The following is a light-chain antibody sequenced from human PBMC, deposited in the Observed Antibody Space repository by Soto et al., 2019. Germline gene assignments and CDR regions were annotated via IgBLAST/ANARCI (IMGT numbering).Light chain of an antibody. CDR3: QQYGSAPLT. V-gene: IGKV3D-20*01. J-gene: IGKJ4*01. CDR1: RSVTNNW. Sequence: EIVLTQSPATLSLSPGERATLSCGASRSVTNNWLAWYQQKPGLAPRLLIYDASSRATGIPDRFSGSGSGTDFTLTISSLEPEDFAVYYCQQYGSAPLTFGGGTKVEIK. CDR2: DAS.